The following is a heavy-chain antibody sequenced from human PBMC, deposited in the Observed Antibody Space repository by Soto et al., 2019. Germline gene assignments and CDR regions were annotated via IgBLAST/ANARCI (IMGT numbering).Heavy chain of an antibody. CDR1: GYTLTKLT. J-gene: IGHJ3*02. CDR3: AKHCGGDCSNGFDI. V-gene: IGHV1-24*01. Sequence: ASVKVSCKVSGYTLTKLTMHWVRQSPGKGLEWMGGLDPEDGETIYAQKFQGRVIMTEDTSTDTAYLELSSLRSEDTAVYYCAKHCGGDCSNGFDIWGQGTKVTVSS. CDR2: LDPEDGET. D-gene: IGHD2-21*02.